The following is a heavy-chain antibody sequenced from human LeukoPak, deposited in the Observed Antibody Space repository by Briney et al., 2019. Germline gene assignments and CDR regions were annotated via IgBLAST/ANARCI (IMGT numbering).Heavy chain of an antibody. J-gene: IGHJ6*02. CDR3: TRGARYGMDV. CDR1: GFTFSSYE. Sequence: PGGSLRLSCAASGFTFSSYEMNWVRQAPGRGLEWVSYISSSGSTIDYADSVKGRFTISRDNAKNSLYLQMNSLRAEDTAVYYCTRGARYGMDVWGQGTTVTV. V-gene: IGHV3-48*03. CDR2: ISSSGSTI.